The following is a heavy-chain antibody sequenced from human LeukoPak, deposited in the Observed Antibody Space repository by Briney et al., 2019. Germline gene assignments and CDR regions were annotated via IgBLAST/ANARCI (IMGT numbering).Heavy chain of an antibody. J-gene: IGHJ4*02. D-gene: IGHD2-2*01. CDR1: GGSISSSSYY. V-gene: IGHV4-61*02. CDR3: ARRGGIVVVPAAIYFDY. Sequence: SETLSLTCTVSGGSISSSSYYWSWIRQPAGKGLEWIGRIHTSGSTNYNPSLKSRVTMSVDTSKKQFSLKLSSVTAADTAVYYCARRGGIVVVPAAIYFDYWGQGTLVTVSS. CDR2: IHTSGST.